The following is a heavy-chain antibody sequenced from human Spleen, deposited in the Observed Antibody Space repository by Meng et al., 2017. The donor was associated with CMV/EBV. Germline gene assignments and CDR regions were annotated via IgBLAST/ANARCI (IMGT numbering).Heavy chain of an antibody. V-gene: IGHV4-34*01. CDR1: GGSFSGYY. CDR3: ARVPVFGVVIRRYYYYGMDV. D-gene: IGHD3-3*01. Sequence: GSLRLSCAVYGGSFSGYYWSWIRQPPGKGLEWIGEINHSGSTNYNPSLKSRVTISVDTSKNQFSLKLSSVTAADTAVYYCARVPVFGVVIRRYYYYGMDVWGQGTTVTVSS. CDR2: INHSGST. J-gene: IGHJ6*02.